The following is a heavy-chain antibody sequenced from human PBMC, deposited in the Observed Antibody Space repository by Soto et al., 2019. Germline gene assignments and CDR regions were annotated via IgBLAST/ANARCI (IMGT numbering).Heavy chain of an antibody. Sequence: PSETLSLTCSVSGGSISSVGHYWTWIRQQPGKGLEWIGYIYYSGGTDYNPSLKSRVTISVDRSKNQFSLNLSSVTAADTAIYYCARESGGYDSSTRYGLDVWGQGTTVTVS. V-gene: IGHV4-31*03. CDR3: ARESGGYDSSTRYGLDV. D-gene: IGHD6-25*01. CDR1: GGSISSVGHY. CDR2: IYYSGGT. J-gene: IGHJ6*02.